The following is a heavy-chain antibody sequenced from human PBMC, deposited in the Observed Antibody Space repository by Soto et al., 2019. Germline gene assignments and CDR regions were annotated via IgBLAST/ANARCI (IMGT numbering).Heavy chain of an antibody. D-gene: IGHD4-17*01. J-gene: IGHJ5*02. V-gene: IGHV3-30*18. CDR3: AKDHLPTTITTPWFDP. Sequence: QVQLVGSGGGVVQPGRSLRLSCEASGFSFSSHGMHWVRQAPGKGLEWLAVISYDGNNKYYADSVKGRFSISRDNYKNTLYLQMNSLRAGDTAVYYCAKDHLPTTITTPWFDPWGQGTLVTVSS. CDR2: ISYDGNNK. CDR1: GFSFSSHG.